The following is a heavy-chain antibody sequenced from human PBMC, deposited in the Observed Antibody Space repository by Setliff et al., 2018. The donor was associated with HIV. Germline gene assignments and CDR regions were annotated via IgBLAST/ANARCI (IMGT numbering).Heavy chain of an antibody. CDR2: IYYTGIP. CDR1: GGSISSYY. J-gene: IGHJ5*02. CDR3: ARVSRLHPFDP. D-gene: IGHD2-15*01. V-gene: IGHV4-59*01. Sequence: PSETLSLTCTVSGGSISSYYWSWIRQPPGKGLEWVGLIYYTGIPTYNPSLSSRVTISVDTSKNQFSLKLTSVTAADTAFYYCARVSRLHPFDPWGQGVLVTVSS.